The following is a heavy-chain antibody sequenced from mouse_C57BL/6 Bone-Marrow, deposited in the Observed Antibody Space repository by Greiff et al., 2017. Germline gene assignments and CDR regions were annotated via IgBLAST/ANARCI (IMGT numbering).Heavy chain of an antibody. CDR2: ISSGGSYT. J-gene: IGHJ4*01. V-gene: IGHV5-6*02. Sequence: EVMLVESGGDLVKPGGSLKLSCAASGFTFSSYGMSWVRQTPDKRLEWVATISSGGSYTYYPDSVKGRFTISRDNAKNTLYLQMSSLKSEDTAMYYCARRDYYAMDYWGQGTSVTVSS. CDR3: ARRDYYAMDY. CDR1: GFTFSSYG.